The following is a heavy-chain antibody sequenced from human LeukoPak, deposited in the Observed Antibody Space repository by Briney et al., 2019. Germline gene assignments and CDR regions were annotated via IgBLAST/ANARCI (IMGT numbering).Heavy chain of an antibody. Sequence: SETLSLTCTVSGGSISSSSYYWGWIRQPPGKGLEWIGSIYYSGSTYYNPSLKSRVTISVDTSKSQFSLKLSSVTAAGTAVYYCARSGGYSGYAVYYYYYMDVWGKGTTVTVSS. J-gene: IGHJ6*03. D-gene: IGHD5-12*01. CDR2: IYYSGST. V-gene: IGHV4-39*07. CDR1: GGSISSSSYY. CDR3: ARSGGYSGYAVYYYYYMDV.